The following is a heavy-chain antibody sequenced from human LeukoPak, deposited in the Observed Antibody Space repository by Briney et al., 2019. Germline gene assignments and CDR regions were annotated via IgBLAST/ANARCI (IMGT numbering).Heavy chain of an antibody. CDR3: ARGTIAADDYYYMDV. D-gene: IGHD6-13*01. CDR1: GFTFSSYA. CDR2: IYTSGST. V-gene: IGHV4-4*08. J-gene: IGHJ6*03. Sequence: PGGSLRLSCAASGFTFSSYAMSWVRQAPGKGLEWIGLIYTSGSTNYNPSLKSRVIISVDTSKNQFSLKLTSVTAADTAVYYCARGTIAADDYYYMDVWGKGTTVTISS.